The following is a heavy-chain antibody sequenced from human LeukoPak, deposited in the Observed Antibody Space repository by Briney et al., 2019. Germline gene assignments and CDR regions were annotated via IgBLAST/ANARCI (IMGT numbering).Heavy chain of an antibody. CDR2: INSDGSTT. CDR3: ARGHHYYDSSAYYY. D-gene: IGHD3-22*01. CDR1: GFTFISYW. V-gene: IGHV3-74*01. Sequence: GGSLRLSCAASGFTFISYWMHWVRQAPGKGLVWVSRINSDGSTTSYAASVKGRFTISRDTAKNTLYLQMNSLRAEDAAVYYCARGHHYYDSSAYYYWGQGTLVTVSS. J-gene: IGHJ4*02.